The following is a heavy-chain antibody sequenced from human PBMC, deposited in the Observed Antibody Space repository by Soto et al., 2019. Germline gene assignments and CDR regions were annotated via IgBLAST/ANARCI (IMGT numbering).Heavy chain of an antibody. D-gene: IGHD6-19*01. V-gene: IGHV4-30-2*01. CDR3: AREEVIAVAGRVD. Sequence: SETLSLTCAVSGGSISSGGYSWSWIRQPPGKGLEWIGYIYHSGSTYYNPSLKSRVTISVDKSKNQFSLKLSSVTAADTAVYYCAREEVIAVAGRVDWGQGTLVTVSS. CDR2: IYHSGST. CDR1: GGSISSGGYS. J-gene: IGHJ4*02.